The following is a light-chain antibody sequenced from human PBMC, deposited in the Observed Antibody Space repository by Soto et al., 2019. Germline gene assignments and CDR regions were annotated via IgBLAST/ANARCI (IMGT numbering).Light chain of an antibody. Sequence: DIQMTQSPSSLSASVGDRVTITCRASQGIKKDLGWYQQKPGKAPTRMIFATSTLQSGVPSRFSGSGYGTEFTLTISSLQPEDFATYFCLQHNLYPRTFGQGTRVEIK. CDR3: LQHNLYPRT. CDR2: ATS. J-gene: IGKJ1*01. CDR1: QGIKKD. V-gene: IGKV1-17*01.